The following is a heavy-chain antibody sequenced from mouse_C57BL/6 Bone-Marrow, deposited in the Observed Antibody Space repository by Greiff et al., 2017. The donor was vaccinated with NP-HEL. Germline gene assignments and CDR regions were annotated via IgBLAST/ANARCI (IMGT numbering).Heavy chain of an antibody. J-gene: IGHJ4*01. CDR1: GFNITDDY. CDR2: IDPENGDT. Sequence: EVQLQQSGAELVRPGASVKLSCTASGFNITDDYMHWVKQRPEQGLEWIGWIDPENGDTEYASKFQGKATITADTSSNTAYLQLSSLTSEDTAVYYCTLYYYGSSNYAMDYWGQGTSVTVSS. V-gene: IGHV14-4*01. CDR3: TLYYYGSSNYAMDY. D-gene: IGHD1-1*01.